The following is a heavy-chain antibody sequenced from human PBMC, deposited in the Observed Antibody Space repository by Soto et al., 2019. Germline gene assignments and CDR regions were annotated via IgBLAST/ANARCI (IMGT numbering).Heavy chain of an antibody. J-gene: IGHJ1*01. V-gene: IGHV4-59*08. CDR2: IYHAGNT. CDR1: GDSITAYY. D-gene: IGHD1-26*01. CDR3: ARVHYYFQQ. Sequence: QVQLQESGPGLVKDSETLALTCSVSGDSITAYYWSWIRQSPGKGLEWIGYIYHAGNTNYNPSLRGRVTMSVDTSRNRFSLSLKAVTAADTAIYYCARVHYYFQQWGQGPLVTVSS.